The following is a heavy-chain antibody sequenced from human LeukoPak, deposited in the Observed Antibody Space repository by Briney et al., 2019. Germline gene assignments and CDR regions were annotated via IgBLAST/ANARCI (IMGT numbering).Heavy chain of an antibody. J-gene: IGHJ4*02. V-gene: IGHV3-53*01. Sequence: GGSLRLSCTASGFTVSSNYMSWVRQAPGKGLEWVSVIYSSGNTYYADSVKGRFTISRDNSKNTLYLQMNSLRAEDTAVYYCARGYCSSPSCYAGDYWGQGTLVTVSS. CDR2: IYSSGNT. CDR3: ARGYCSSPSCYAGDY. CDR1: GFTVSSNY. D-gene: IGHD2-2*01.